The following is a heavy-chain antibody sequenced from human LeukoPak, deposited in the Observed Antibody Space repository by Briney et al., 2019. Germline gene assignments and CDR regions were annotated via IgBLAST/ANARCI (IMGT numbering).Heavy chain of an antibody. V-gene: IGHV4-39*01. D-gene: IGHD2-2*02. CDR3: ARPGPLSVVVPAAIGYFDL. CDR1: GGSISSSSYY. CDR2: IYYSGST. Sequence: SETLSLTCTVSGGSISSSSYYWCWIRQPPGKGLEWIGSIYYSGSTYYNPSLKSRVTISVDTSKNQFSLKLSSVTAADTAVYYCARPGPLSVVVPAAIGYFDLWGRGTLVTVSS. J-gene: IGHJ2*01.